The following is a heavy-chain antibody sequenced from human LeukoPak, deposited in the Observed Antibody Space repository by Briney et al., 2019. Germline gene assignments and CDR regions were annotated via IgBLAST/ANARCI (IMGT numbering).Heavy chain of an antibody. CDR3: AKDRQLWNYYFDY. CDR2: IRSEAYGGTT. J-gene: IGHJ4*02. Sequence: GGSLRLSCTASGFTFGDYAMSWVRQAPGKGLEWVGFIRSEAYGGTTENAASVKGRFTISRDDSKSIAYLQMNSLKTEDTAVYYCAKDRQLWNYYFDYWGQGTLVTVSS. CDR1: GFTFGDYA. V-gene: IGHV3-49*04. D-gene: IGHD5-18*01.